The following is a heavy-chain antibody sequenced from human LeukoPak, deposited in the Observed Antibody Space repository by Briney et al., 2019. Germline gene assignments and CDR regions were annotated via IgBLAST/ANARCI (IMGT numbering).Heavy chain of an antibody. J-gene: IGHJ4*02. CDR2: INYSGSV. D-gene: IGHD6-19*01. V-gene: IGHV4-39*07. CDR3: ARREAVAGGLIFDS. Sequence: SETLSLTCTVSGGSISSSSYYWGWIRQPPGMGLEWIGSINYSGSVNYNPALKTRVTMSVDTSQNQFSLNPTSVTAADTAVYYCARREAVAGGLIFDSWGQGTLVTVSS. CDR1: GGSISSSSYY.